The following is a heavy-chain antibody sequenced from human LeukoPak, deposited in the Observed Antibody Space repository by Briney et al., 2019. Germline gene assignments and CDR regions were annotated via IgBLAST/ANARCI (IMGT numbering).Heavy chain of an antibody. J-gene: IGHJ4*02. CDR3: AKANSPLRFYNY. CDR2: ISSSSSTI. V-gene: IGHV3-48*01. CDR1: GFTFSSYS. D-gene: IGHD3-3*01. Sequence: GGSLRLSCAASGFTFSSYSMNWVRQAPGKGLEWVSYISSSSSTIYYADSVKGRFTISRDNSKNTLYLQMNSLRAEDTAVYYCAKANSPLRFYNYWGQGTLVTVSS.